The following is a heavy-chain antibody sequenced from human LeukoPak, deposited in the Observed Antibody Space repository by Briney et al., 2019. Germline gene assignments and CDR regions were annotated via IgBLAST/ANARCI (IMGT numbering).Heavy chain of an antibody. CDR2: ISSGRGRSTI. V-gene: IGHV3-11*04. J-gene: IGHJ4*02. CDR3: ARDYWRSIDH. CDR1: GFTFSDYY. D-gene: IGHD1-1*01. Sequence: GGSLRLSCAASGFTFSDYYMSWIRQAPGKGLEWLSYISSGRGRSTIYYADSVKGRFTISRDNARNSLYLEMNSLRAEDTAVYYCARDYWRSIDHWGQGTLVTVSS.